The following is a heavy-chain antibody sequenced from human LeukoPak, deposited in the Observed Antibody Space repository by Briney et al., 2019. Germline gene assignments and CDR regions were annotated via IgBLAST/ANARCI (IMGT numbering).Heavy chain of an antibody. CDR2: IYYSGST. D-gene: IGHD3-10*01. CDR1: GGSISSGDYY. CDR3: ARGVDTMVREREEGNWFDP. V-gene: IGHV4-30-4*01. J-gene: IGHJ5*02. Sequence: PSETLSLTCTVSGGSISSGDYYWSWIRQPPGKGLEWIGYIYYSGSTYYNPSLKSRVTISVDTSKNQFSLKLSSVTAADTAVYYCARGVDTMVREREEGNWFDPWGQGTLVTVSS.